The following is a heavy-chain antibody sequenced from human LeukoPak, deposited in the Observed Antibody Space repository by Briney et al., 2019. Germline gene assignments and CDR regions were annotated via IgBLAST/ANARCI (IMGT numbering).Heavy chain of an antibody. CDR1: GGSVSSYY. CDR3: ARGLAAAGTSYFDY. CDR2: IHNSGRT. Sequence: SETLSLTCSVSGGSVSSYYWSWIRQSPGKGLEWIGYIHNSGRTNYNPSLKSRVTGFVDTSKNQVSLRLSSVTAADTAVYYCARGLAAAGTSYFDYWGQGTLVTVSS. V-gene: IGHV4-4*08. D-gene: IGHD6-13*01. J-gene: IGHJ4*02.